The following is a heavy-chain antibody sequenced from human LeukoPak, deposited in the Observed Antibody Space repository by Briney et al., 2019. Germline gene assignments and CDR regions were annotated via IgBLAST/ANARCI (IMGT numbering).Heavy chain of an antibody. Sequence: GSLRLSCAASGFTVSGNYMSWVRQAPGKGLEWIGKIYPSGSKNYNPSLKSRVTISVGKPKNQFSLKLSSVTAADTAVYFCARENWGGFDYWGQGTLVTVSS. CDR3: ARENWGGFDY. CDR1: GFTVSGNY. V-gene: IGHV4-4*01. J-gene: IGHJ4*02. D-gene: IGHD7-27*01. CDR2: IYPSGSK.